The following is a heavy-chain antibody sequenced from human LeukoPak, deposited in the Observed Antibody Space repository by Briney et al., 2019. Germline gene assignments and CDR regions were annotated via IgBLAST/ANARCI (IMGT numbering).Heavy chain of an antibody. V-gene: IGHV4-34*01. Sequence: SETLSLTCAVYGGSFSGYYWSWIRQPPGKGLEWIGKINHSGSTNYNPSLKSRVTISVDTSKNQFSLKLSSVTAADTAVYYCARKRGVVVVAANFDYWGQGTLVTVSS. D-gene: IGHD2-15*01. J-gene: IGHJ4*02. CDR1: GGSFSGYY. CDR2: INHSGST. CDR3: ARKRGVVVVAANFDY.